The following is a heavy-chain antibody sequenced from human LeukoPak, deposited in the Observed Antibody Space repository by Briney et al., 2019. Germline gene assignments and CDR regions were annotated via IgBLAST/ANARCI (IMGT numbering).Heavy chain of an antibody. CDR1: GFTFSSYA. CDR2: ISGSGGST. D-gene: IGHD2-15*01. J-gene: IGHJ6*03. V-gene: IGHV3-23*01. Sequence: PGGSLRLSCAASGFTFSSYALGWVREAPGKGLEGVSVISGSGGSTYYADSVKGGFTISRENSKNTLYLKMTRLREEDTDVYYCATPPSVVGYYYYYMDVWGKGTTVTVSS. CDR3: ATPPSVVGYYYYYMDV.